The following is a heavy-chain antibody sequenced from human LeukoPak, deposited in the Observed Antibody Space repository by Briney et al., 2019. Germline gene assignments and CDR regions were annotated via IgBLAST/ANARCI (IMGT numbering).Heavy chain of an antibody. Sequence: PGGSLQLACAASGFTFSDSAVNWVRQAPGKGPEWVGLIRNKAYGGTTENAASVQGRFIISRDDSKSIAYLQMNTLKNEDTAVYYCARRYCSGGDCYSWLDYWGQGTLVTVSS. CDR2: IRNKAYGGTT. CDR3: ARRYCSGGDCYSWLDY. D-gene: IGHD2-15*01. V-gene: IGHV3-49*04. J-gene: IGHJ4*02. CDR1: GFTFSDSA.